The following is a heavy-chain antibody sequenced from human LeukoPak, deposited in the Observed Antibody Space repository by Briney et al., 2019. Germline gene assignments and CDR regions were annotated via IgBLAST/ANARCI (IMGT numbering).Heavy chain of an antibody. V-gene: IGHV3-74*01. CDR2: INSDGSST. CDR1: GFTFSSYC. D-gene: IGHD5-24*01. Sequence: PGGSLRLSCTASGFTFSSYCMHWVRQAPGKGLVWVSRINSDGSSTSYADSVKGRFTISRDNAKNTLYLQMNSLRAEDTAMYYCARAKRDGYNCFDYWGQGTLVTVSS. J-gene: IGHJ4*02. CDR3: ARAKRDGYNCFDY.